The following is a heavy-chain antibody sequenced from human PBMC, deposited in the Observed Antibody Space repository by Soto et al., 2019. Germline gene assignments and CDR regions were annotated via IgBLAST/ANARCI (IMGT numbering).Heavy chain of an antibody. CDR3: ARVVGALGHWVDP. CDR1: GYNFNSYT. J-gene: IGHJ5*02. Sequence: QVQLVQSGAEVKKPGASVKVSCKASGYNFNSYTISWVRQAPGQGLEWMGRISAYNGNTNYAQKLQGRGTMTTDTSTCTGYMELRSLRSDDTAVYHCARVVGALGHWVDPWGQGTLVTVSS. CDR2: ISAYNGNT. D-gene: IGHD1-26*01. V-gene: IGHV1-18*01.